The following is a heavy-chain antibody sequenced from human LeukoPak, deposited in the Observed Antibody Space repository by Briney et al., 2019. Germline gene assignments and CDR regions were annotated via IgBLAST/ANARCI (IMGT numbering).Heavy chain of an antibody. CDR3: ARGFGENAFDI. CDR1: GGSISSGGYY. Sequence: SETLSLTCTVSGGSISSGGYYWSRVRQHPGKGLGWIGYIYYSGSTYYNPSLKSRVTISVDTSKNQFSLKLSSVTAADTAVYYCARGFGENAFDIWGQGTMVTVSS. CDR2: IYYSGST. D-gene: IGHD3-10*01. V-gene: IGHV4-31*03. J-gene: IGHJ3*02.